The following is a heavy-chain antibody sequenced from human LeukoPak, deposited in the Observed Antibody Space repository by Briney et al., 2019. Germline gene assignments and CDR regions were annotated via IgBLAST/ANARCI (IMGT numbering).Heavy chain of an antibody. D-gene: IGHD2-21*01. CDR1: GGSISSYY. J-gene: IGHJ6*03. V-gene: IGHV4-59*01. Sequence: SETLSLTCTVSGGSISSYYWSWIRQPPGKGLEWIGNIYYSGSTNYNPSLKSRVTISVDTSKNQFSLKLSSVTAADTAVYYCARNLCGGDCYSADYYYMDVWGKGTTVTVPS. CDR2: IYYSGST. CDR3: ARNLCGGDCYSADYYYMDV.